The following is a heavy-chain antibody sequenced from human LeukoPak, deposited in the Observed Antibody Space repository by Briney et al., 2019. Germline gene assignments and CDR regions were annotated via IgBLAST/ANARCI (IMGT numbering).Heavy chain of an antibody. CDR3: ARHRRYCSSTSCYHFDY. J-gene: IGHJ4*02. CDR1: GGSISTSSYY. V-gene: IGHV4-39*01. Sequence: SETLSLTCTVSGGSISTSSYYWGWIRQPPGKGLEWFGSIYYSGSTFYNPSLKGRVTISVDTSKNQFSLKLSSVTAEDTAVYYCARHRRYCSSTSCYHFDYWGQGTLVTVSS. D-gene: IGHD2-2*01. CDR2: IYYSGST.